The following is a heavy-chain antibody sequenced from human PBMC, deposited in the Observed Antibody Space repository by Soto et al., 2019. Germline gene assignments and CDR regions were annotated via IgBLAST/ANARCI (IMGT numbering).Heavy chain of an antibody. CDR2: IYPGDSDT. CDR3: ARFQEYYDILTGYYLPYYYYGMDV. J-gene: IGHJ6*02. Sequence: PGESLKISCKGSGYSFTSYWIGWVRQMPGKGLEWVGIIYPGDSDTRYSPSFQGQVTISADKSISTAYLQWSSLKASDTAMYYCARFQEYYDILTGYYLPYYYYGMDVWGQGTTVTVSS. D-gene: IGHD3-9*01. CDR1: GYSFTSYW. V-gene: IGHV5-51*01.